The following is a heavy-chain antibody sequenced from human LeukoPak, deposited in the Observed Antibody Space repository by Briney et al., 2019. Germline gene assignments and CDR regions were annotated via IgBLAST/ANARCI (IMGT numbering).Heavy chain of an antibody. D-gene: IGHD2-2*01. Sequence: GSVKVSCKASGYTFTGYYMHWVRQAPGQGLEGMGWINPNSGGTNYAQKFQGRVTITADESTSTAYMELSSLRSEDTAVYYCATTSEGIVVVPAEHLSSYYMDVWGKGTTVTISS. CDR1: GYTFTGYY. CDR3: ATTSEGIVVVPAEHLSSYYMDV. CDR2: INPNSGGT. J-gene: IGHJ6*03. V-gene: IGHV1-2*02.